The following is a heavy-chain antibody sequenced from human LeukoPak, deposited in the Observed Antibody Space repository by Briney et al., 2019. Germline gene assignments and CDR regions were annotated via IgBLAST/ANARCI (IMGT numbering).Heavy chain of an antibody. Sequence: PGGSLRLSCAASGFTFSSYAMSWVRQAPGKGLEWVSTISTFGNTYYADSVKGRFTISRDNSKNTLYLQMNSLRAEDTAVYYCAKRYHWGQGSLVTVSS. V-gene: IGHV3-23*01. CDR2: ISTFGNT. CDR3: AKRYH. J-gene: IGHJ5*02. CDR1: GFTFSSYA.